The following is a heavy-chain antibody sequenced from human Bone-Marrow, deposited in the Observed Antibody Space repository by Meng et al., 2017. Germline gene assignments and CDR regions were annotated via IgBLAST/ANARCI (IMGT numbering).Heavy chain of an antibody. V-gene: IGHV3-7*01. D-gene: IGHD3-22*01. J-gene: IGHJ4*02. CDR2: IKQDGSEK. CDR3: ARDCYYYDSSGYCY. Sequence: GESLKISCAASGFTFSSYWMSWVRQAPGKGLEWVANIKQDGSEKYYVDSVKGRFTISRDNAKNSLYLQMNSLRAEDTAVYYCARDCYYYDSSGYCYWGQGTLVTVSS. CDR1: GFTFSSYW.